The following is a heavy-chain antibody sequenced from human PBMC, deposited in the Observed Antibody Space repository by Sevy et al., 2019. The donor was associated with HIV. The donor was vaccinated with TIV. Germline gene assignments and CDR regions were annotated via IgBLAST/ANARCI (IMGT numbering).Heavy chain of an antibody. CDR1: GFTFSNSV. V-gene: IGHV3-23*01. Sequence: GGSLRLSCAASGFTFSNSVMSWVRQAPGKGLEWVSAISDSGTRTYYADSVKGRFTISRDNSKNTVYMQMTSLRAEDTGVYYCAKVPVNTISTYFDSWGQGTLVTVSS. J-gene: IGHJ4*02. D-gene: IGHD1-1*01. CDR2: ISDSGTRT. CDR3: AKVPVNTISTYFDS.